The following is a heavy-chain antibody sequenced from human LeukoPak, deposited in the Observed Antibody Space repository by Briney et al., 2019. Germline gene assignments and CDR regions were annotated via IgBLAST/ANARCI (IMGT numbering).Heavy chain of an antibody. V-gene: IGHV4-59*01. Sequence: SETLSLTCSVSGGSLSPYHWSWIRQPPGQGLEWIGYIYFRGSTNYNPSLKSRVTISLDTSKNLFSLKMNSVTAADTAVYYCARGVVRSYMDVWGKGTTVTVSS. J-gene: IGHJ6*03. CDR2: IYFRGST. CDR1: GGSLSPYH. D-gene: IGHD2-21*01. CDR3: ARGVVRSYMDV.